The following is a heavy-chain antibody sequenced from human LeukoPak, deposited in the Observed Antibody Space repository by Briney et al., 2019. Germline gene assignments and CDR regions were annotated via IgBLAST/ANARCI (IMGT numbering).Heavy chain of an antibody. V-gene: IGHV3-21*01. J-gene: IGHJ4*02. Sequence: GGSLRLSCAASGFTFSSYSMNWVRPAPGKGLEWVSSISSSSSYIYYADSVKGRFTISRDNAKNTLYLQRNSLRAEDTAAYYCARSVGGVATILYFDYWGQGTLVTVSS. CDR3: ARSVGGVATILYFDY. CDR2: ISSSSSYI. CDR1: GFTFSSYS. D-gene: IGHD5-24*01.